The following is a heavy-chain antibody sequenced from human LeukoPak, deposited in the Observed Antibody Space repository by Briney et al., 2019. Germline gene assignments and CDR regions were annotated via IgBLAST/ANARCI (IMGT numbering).Heavy chain of an antibody. J-gene: IGHJ3*02. CDR2: IFHSGST. D-gene: IGHD3-3*01. V-gene: IGHV4-30-2*01. CDR3: ARGTGTRITIFGVVISAFDI. CDR1: GGSISSGGYC. Sequence: SQTLSLTCTVSGGSISSGGYCWSWIRQPPGKGLEWIGDIFHSGSTYYNPSLKSRVTISVDRSNNQFSLKLSSVTAADTAVYYCARGTGTRITIFGVVISAFDIWGQGTMVTVSS.